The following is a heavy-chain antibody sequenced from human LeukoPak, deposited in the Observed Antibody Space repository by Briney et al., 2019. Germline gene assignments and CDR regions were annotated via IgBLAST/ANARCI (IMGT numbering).Heavy chain of an antibody. V-gene: IGHV3-33*01. CDR1: GFTFNHYG. J-gene: IGHJ4*02. Sequence: GGSLRLSCAAAGFTFNHYGMHWVRQAPGKGLEWVAVIWSDGTNQYYAVSVKGRFTISRDDSGNTVYLQMNSLRPEDTGVYYCARDAQRGFDYSNSLEYRGQGTPVTVST. D-gene: IGHD4-11*01. CDR2: IWSDGTNQ. CDR3: ARDAQRGFDYSNSLEY.